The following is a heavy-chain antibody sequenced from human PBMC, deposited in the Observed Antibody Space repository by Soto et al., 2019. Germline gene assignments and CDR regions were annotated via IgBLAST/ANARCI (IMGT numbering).Heavy chain of an antibody. J-gene: IGHJ4*02. V-gene: IGHV4-4*07. CDR2: FSLSGTT. D-gene: IGHD3-16*01. Sequence: WETLSLTCSVSGASIAGSSYWSWIRQPAGKGLEWIGRFSLSGTTNYSPSLRSRVTMSADVSKNQFSLRLTSVTAADTALYYCARGMITHGAPAWYYFDSWGQGTPVTVYS. CDR3: ARGMITHGAPAWYYFDS. CDR1: GASIAGSSY.